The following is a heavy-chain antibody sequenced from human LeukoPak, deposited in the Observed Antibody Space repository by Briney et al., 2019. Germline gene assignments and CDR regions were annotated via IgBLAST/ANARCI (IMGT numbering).Heavy chain of an antibody. D-gene: IGHD3-22*01. V-gene: IGHV3-30*04. J-gene: IGHJ5*02. Sequence: GALRLSCAASGFTFSSYAMHWVRQAPGKGLEWVAVISYDESNKYYADSVKGRFTISRDNSKNTLYLQMNSLRAEDTAVYYCLADSRGFDPWGQGTLVTVSS. CDR3: LADSRGFDP. CDR1: GFTFSSYA. CDR2: ISYDESNK.